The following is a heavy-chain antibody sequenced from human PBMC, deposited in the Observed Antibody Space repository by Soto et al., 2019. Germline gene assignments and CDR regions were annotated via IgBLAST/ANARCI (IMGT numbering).Heavy chain of an antibody. V-gene: IGHV4-31*03. CDR3: ASGQVGATTWFDP. Sequence: PSETLSLTFTVSGASISSGGYYWSWIRQDPGKGLEWLGYIYDNGTTYYNPSLKSRVSISRDKSKNQFSLKMTSLTAADTAVYYCASGQVGATTWFDPWGQGTKVTVSS. J-gene: IGHJ5*02. D-gene: IGHD1-26*01. CDR1: GASISSGGYY. CDR2: IYDNGTT.